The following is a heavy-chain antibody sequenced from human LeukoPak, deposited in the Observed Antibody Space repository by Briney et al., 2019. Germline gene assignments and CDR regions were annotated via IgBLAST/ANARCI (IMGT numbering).Heavy chain of an antibody. V-gene: IGHV3-30*18. D-gene: IGHD6-13*01. CDR3: AKDHDRAAAGTSDY. CDR1: GFTFSSYG. J-gene: IGHJ4*02. CDR2: ILYDGSNK. Sequence: GGSLRLSCAASGFTFSSYGMHWVRQAPGKGLEWVAVILYDGSNKYYADSVKGRFTISRDNSKNTLYLQMNSLRAEDTAVYYCAKDHDRAAAGTSDYWGQGTLVTVSS.